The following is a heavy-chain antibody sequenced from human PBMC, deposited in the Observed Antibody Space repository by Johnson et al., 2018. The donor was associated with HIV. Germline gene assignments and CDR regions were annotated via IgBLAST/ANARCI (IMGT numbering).Heavy chain of an antibody. Sequence: QVQLVESGGGVVQPGRSLRLSCAASGFTLSHYGMHWVRQAPGKGLEWVALISYAGSEKYYVDSVKGRFTISRDNAKNSLYLQMNSLRAEDTAVYYCARDGSLDIWGQGTMVTVCS. J-gene: IGHJ3*02. CDR3: ARDGSLDI. CDR1: GFTLSHYG. CDR2: ISYAGSEK. V-gene: IGHV3-30*03.